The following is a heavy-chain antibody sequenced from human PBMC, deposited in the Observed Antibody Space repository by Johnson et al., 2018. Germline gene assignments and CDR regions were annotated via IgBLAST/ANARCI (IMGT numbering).Heavy chain of an antibody. D-gene: IGHD2-15*01. CDR1: GGSVSSYY. CDR3: ARDPGSSTGEYFQH. Sequence: QVQLQESGPGLVKPSETLSLTCSVSGGSVSSYYWSWIRQPPGKGLEWIGYIYYTGNRNYNPSLKGRVTIPRDNAKNSLFPQMNSLRAEDTAVYYCARDPGSSTGEYFQHWGQGTLVTVSS. V-gene: IGHV4-59*02. CDR2: IYYTGNR. J-gene: IGHJ1*01.